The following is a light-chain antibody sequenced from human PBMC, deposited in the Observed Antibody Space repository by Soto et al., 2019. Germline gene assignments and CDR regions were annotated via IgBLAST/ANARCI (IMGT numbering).Light chain of an antibody. CDR1: QSISSW. V-gene: IGKV1-5*01. CDR2: DAS. J-gene: IGKJ4*01. Sequence: DIQMTQSPSTLSASVGDRVTITCRASQSISSWLAWYQQKPGKAPKLLIYDASSLESGVPSRLSGSGSGTEFTLPISSVQPDDFATSYCQPYNSYLLTFVGGTKVEIK. CDR3: QPYNSYLLT.